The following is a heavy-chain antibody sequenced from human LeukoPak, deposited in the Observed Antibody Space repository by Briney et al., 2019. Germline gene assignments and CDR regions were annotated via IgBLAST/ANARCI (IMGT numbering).Heavy chain of an antibody. V-gene: IGHV4-34*01. D-gene: IGHD2-2*01. Sequence: PSETLSLTCAVYGGSFSGYYWSWIRQPPGKGLEWIGEINHSGSTNYNPSLKSRVTISVDTSKNRISLKLSSVTAADTAVYYCARGGGYCSSTSCYGLDYWGQGTLVIVSS. CDR3: ARGGGYCSSTSCYGLDY. CDR1: GGSFSGYY. CDR2: INHSGST. J-gene: IGHJ4*02.